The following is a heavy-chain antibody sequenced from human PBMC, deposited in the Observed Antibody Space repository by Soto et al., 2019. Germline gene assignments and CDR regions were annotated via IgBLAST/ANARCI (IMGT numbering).Heavy chain of an antibody. CDR2: IYYSGNT. J-gene: IGHJ6*03. D-gene: IGHD2-2*01. Sequence: QVQLRESGPGVVEPSQTLSLNCHVSSGSVTSGRFFWSWVRQQPGKGLEWIGHIYYSGNTHYNPSFESRVAMSVDISQNQLSLTLTAVTPADSAVYYCARSLPGGTIFYMDVWGAGTTVTVSS. V-gene: IGHV4-31*02. CDR1: SGSVTSGRFF. CDR3: ARSLPGGTIFYMDV.